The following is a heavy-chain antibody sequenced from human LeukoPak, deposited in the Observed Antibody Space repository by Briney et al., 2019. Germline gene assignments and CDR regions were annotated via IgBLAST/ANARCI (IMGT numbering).Heavy chain of an antibody. CDR3: ARDLGATIFGVVIPGWFDP. V-gene: IGHV1-2*02. D-gene: IGHD3-3*01. J-gene: IGHJ5*02. Sequence: ASIKVCCKASGYSFTAYYVHWVRQGPGQGRECVGWVNPNSGGTNYAQQFQGRVTMTRDTSISTAYMELSRLRSDDTAVYYCARDLGATIFGVVIPGWFDPWGQGTLVTVSS. CDR1: GYSFTAYY. CDR2: VNPNSGGT.